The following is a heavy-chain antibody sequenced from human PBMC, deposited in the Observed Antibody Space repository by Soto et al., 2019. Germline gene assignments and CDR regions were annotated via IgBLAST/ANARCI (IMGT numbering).Heavy chain of an antibody. V-gene: IGHV1-2*04. CDR1: GYTFTGYY. D-gene: IGHD6-6*01. J-gene: IGHJ6*02. CDR3: AREYSSSSHYYGMDV. CDR2: INPNSGGT. Sequence: DSVKVSCKASGYTFTGYYMHWVRQAPGQGLEWMGWINPNSGGTNYAQKFQGWVTMTRDTSISTAYMELSRLRSDDTTVYYCAREYSSSSHYYGMDVRGQGNTVTVS.